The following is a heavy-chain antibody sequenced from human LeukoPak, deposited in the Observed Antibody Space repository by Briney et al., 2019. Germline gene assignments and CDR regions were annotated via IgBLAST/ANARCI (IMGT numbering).Heavy chain of an antibody. Sequence: GASVKVSCKASGYTFTSYAMNWVRQAPGQGLEWMGWINTNTGNPTYAQGFTGRFVFSLDTSVSTAYLQISSLKAEGTAVYYCAREGYCSSTSCYPDYWGQGTLVTVSS. V-gene: IGHV7-4-1*02. D-gene: IGHD2-2*01. J-gene: IGHJ4*02. CDR3: AREGYCSSTSCYPDY. CDR2: INTNTGNP. CDR1: GYTFTSYA.